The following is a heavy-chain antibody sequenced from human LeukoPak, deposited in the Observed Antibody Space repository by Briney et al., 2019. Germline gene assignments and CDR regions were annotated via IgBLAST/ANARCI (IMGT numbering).Heavy chain of an antibody. CDR3: AGDCINGVCYDA. D-gene: IGHD2-8*01. J-gene: IGHJ5*02. V-gene: IGHV3-21*01. CDR1: GFTFTSYS. CDR2: ITSSSSYI. Sequence: SGGSLRLSCAASGFTFTSYSMKWVRQAPGKGLEWVSSITSSSSYIYYADSVKGRFTISRDNAKNSLYLQMNSLRAEDTAVYYCAGDCINGVCYDAWGQGTLVTVSS.